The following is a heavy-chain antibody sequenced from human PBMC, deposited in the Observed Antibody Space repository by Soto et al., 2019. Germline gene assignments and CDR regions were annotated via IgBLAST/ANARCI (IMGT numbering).Heavy chain of an antibody. Sequence: PGGSLRLSCAASGFTFSSYGMHWVRQAPGKGLEWVAVISYDGSNKYYADSVKGRFTISRDNSKNTLYLQMNSLRAEDTAVYYCSKSSEWSSSGGYYYYYYMDVWGKGTTVTVSS. V-gene: IGHV3-30*18. CDR1: GFTFSSYG. D-gene: IGHD6-25*01. CDR3: SKSSEWSSSGGYYYYYYMDV. CDR2: ISYDGSNK. J-gene: IGHJ6*03.